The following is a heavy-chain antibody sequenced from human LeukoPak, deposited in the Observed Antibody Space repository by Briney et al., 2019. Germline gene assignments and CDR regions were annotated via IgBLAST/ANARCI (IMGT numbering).Heavy chain of an antibody. CDR1: GYTFTSYA. CDR3: ARGHFEVLLWFGETHGDFDY. V-gene: IGHV3-30-3*01. D-gene: IGHD3-10*01. J-gene: IGHJ4*02. Sequence: SCKASGYTFTSYAMHWVRQAPGKGLEWVAVISYDGSNKYYADSVKGRFTISRDNSKNTLYPQMNSLRAEDTAVYYCARGHFEVLLWFGETHGDFDYWGQGTLVTVSS. CDR2: ISYDGSNK.